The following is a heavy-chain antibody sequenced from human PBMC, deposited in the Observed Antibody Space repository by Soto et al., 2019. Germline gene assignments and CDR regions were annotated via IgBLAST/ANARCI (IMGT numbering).Heavy chain of an antibody. J-gene: IGHJ6*02. CDR3: ASDHLHYYGMDV. V-gene: IGHV3-48*02. CDR1: GFTFSSYS. Sequence: GGSLRLSCAASGFTFSSYSMNWVRQAPGKGLEWVSYISSSSTIYYADSVKGRFTISRDNAKNSLYLQMNSLRDEDTAVYYCASDHLHYYGMDVWGQGTTVTVSS. CDR2: ISSSSTI.